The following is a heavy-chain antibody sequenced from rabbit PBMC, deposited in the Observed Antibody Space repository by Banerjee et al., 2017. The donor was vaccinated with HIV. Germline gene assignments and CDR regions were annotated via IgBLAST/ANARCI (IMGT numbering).Heavy chain of an antibody. D-gene: IGHD4-1*01. CDR3: ARDLAGVIGWNFNL. CDR2: ITAGDSGSA. V-gene: IGHV1S40*01. CDR1: GFDFSTDR. Sequence: QSLEESGGDLVKPGASLTLTCKASGFDFSTDRMCWVRQAPGKGLEWIACITAGDSGSAFYASWAKGRFTISKTSSTTVTLQMTSLTAADTASYFCARDLAGVIGWNFNLWGPGTLVTVS. J-gene: IGHJ4*01.